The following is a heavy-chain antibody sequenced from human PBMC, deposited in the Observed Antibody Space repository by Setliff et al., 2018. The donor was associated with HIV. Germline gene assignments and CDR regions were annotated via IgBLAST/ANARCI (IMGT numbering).Heavy chain of an antibody. V-gene: IGHV1-2*02. CDR2: ITPNSGGT. CDR1: GYTFTGYY. CDR3: ARDHGMWDYGGNVLLREYFLH. J-gene: IGHJ1*01. D-gene: IGHD4-17*01. Sequence: ASVKVSCKASGYTFTGYYMHWVRQAPGQGLEWMGWITPNSGGTNYAQKFQGRVTTTRVTSISTAYMELSRLRSDDTAAYYCARDHGMWDYGGNVLLREYFLHWGQGTLVTVS.